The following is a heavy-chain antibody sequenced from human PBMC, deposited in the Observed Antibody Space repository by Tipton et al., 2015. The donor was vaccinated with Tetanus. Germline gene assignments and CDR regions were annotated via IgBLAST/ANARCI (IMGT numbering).Heavy chain of an antibody. J-gene: IGHJ6*02. Sequence: QVQLVQSGAEVKKPGASVKVSCKASGYTFTSYGLNWVRKAAGQGFEWMGWLNPKSGSAAYAPRFQGRVTMTTNTSITTAFMEVTSLTYEDTAVYYCASGSSIRHGLDVWGHGTSVTVSS. CDR3: ASGSSIRHGLDV. CDR2: LNPKSGSA. V-gene: IGHV1-8*01. D-gene: IGHD2-2*01. CDR1: GYTFTSYG.